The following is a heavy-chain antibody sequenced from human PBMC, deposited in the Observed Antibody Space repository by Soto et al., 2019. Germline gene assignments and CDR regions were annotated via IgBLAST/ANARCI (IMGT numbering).Heavy chain of an antibody. Sequence: GGSLRLSCAASGFTFNSYILHWVRQAPGKGLEHVSTITSNGDSTFYTNSVKGRFTVSRDNSKNTLYLQMGSLRAEDMAVYYCARSRDGYNLFDYWGQGTLVTVSS. J-gene: IGHJ4*02. CDR1: GFTFNSYI. CDR2: ITSNGDST. CDR3: ARSRDGYNLFDY. V-gene: IGHV3-64*01. D-gene: IGHD5-12*01.